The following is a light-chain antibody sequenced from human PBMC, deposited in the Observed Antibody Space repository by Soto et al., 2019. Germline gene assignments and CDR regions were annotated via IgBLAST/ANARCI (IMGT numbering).Light chain of an antibody. CDR1: QSVSSN. CDR2: GAF. V-gene: IGKV3-15*01. Sequence: ETVMTQSPATLSVSPGERATLSCRASQSVSSNLAWYQQRPGQAPRLLVYGAFTRAAGIPARFSVSGSGTEFSLTISSLQSEDFAVYFCQQYNNWPLTVGGGTKVEIK. J-gene: IGKJ4*01. CDR3: QQYNNWPLT.